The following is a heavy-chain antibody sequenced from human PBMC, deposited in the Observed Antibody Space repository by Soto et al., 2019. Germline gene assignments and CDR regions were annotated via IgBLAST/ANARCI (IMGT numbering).Heavy chain of an antibody. CDR3: AKAIGNYYYYMDV. J-gene: IGHJ6*03. CDR2: ISGSGGST. CDR1: GFTFSGYA. Sequence: GGSLRRSCAASGFTFSGYAMSCVRQAPGRGLEWVSAISGSGGSTYYADSVKGRFTISRDNSKNTLYLQMNSLRAEDTAVYYCAKAIGNYYYYMDVWGKGTTVTVSS. V-gene: IGHV3-23*01.